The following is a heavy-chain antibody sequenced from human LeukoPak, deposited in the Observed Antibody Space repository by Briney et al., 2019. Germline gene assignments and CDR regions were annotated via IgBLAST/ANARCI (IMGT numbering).Heavy chain of an antibody. CDR2: ISTYNGNT. J-gene: IGHJ4*02. CDR3: ARVSSSWYYFDY. CDR1: GYSFTSYG. Sequence: ASVKVSCKSSGYSFTSYGISWVRQAPGQGLEWMGWISTYNGNTNYAQKFQGRVTMTTDTSTSTAYMELMSLRSDDTAVYYCARVSSSWYYFDYWGQGTLVTVSS. V-gene: IGHV1-18*01. D-gene: IGHD6-13*01.